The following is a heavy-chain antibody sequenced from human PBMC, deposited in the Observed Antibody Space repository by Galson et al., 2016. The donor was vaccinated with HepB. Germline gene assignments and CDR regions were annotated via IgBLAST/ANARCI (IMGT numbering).Heavy chain of an antibody. D-gene: IGHD5-12*01. Sequence: LRLSCAASGLTFTKAWMNWVRQAPGKGLEWVGRIKPKSDRGTADYAAPVKGRFTISRDDSKNVLYLQMNSLKSEDTAVYYCSTLTYDFPSFDHWGQGTLVAVSS. CDR3: STLTYDFPSFDH. CDR1: GLTFTKAW. CDR2: IKPKSDRGTA. V-gene: IGHV3-15*01. J-gene: IGHJ5*02.